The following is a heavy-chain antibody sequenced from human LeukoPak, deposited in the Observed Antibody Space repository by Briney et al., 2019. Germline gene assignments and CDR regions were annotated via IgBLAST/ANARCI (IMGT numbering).Heavy chain of an antibody. CDR2: INPNSGGT. D-gene: IGHD2-2*01. CDR3: ARDLNQLLFYYYYGMDV. V-gene: IGHV1-2*06. Sequence: GSSVKVSCKASGGTFSSYAISWVRQAPGQGLEWMGRINPNSGGTNYAQKFQGRVTMTRDTSISTAYMELSRLRSDDTAVYYCARDLNQLLFYYYYGMDVWGQGTTVTVSS. CDR1: GGTFSSYA. J-gene: IGHJ6*02.